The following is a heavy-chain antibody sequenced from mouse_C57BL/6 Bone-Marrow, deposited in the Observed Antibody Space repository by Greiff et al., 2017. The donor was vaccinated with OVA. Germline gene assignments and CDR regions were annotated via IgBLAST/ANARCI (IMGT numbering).Heavy chain of an antibody. CDR1: GFTFNTYA. Sequence: DVKLQESGGGLVQPKGSLKLSCAASGFTFNTYAMHWVRQAPGKGLEWVARIRSKSSNYATYYADSVKDRFTISRDDSQSMLYLQMNNLKTEETAMYYGVREKRLRPYYYAMDYWGQGTSVTVSS. V-gene: IGHV10-3*01. CDR2: IRSKSSNYAT. CDR3: VREKRLRPYYYAMDY. D-gene: IGHD2-2*01. J-gene: IGHJ4*01.